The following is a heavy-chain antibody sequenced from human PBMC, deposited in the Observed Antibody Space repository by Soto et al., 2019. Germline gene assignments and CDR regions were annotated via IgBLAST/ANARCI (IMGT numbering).Heavy chain of an antibody. CDR2: ISGSGGST. Sequence: EVQLLESGGGLVQPGGSLRLSCAASGFTFSSYAMSWVRQALGKGLEWVSAISGSGGSTYYADSVKGRFTISRDNSKNTLYLQMNSLRAEDTAVYYCAITSGRGWYFDPWGRGTLVTVSS. D-gene: IGHD1-26*01. CDR3: AITSGRGWYFDP. CDR1: GFTFSSYA. V-gene: IGHV3-23*01. J-gene: IGHJ2*01.